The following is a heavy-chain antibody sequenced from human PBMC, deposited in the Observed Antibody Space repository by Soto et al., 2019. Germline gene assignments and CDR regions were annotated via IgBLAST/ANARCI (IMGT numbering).Heavy chain of an antibody. J-gene: IGHJ5*02. CDR1: GASVSHGY. CDR2: MYFGGSF. D-gene: IGHD3-22*01. CDR3: ARSYYDSTGFAVDP. Sequence: SGTLSLTCNVSGASVSHGYWSWIRQPPGKALEWIGFMYFGGSFNYNPSLTSRATISVETSKNQFSMKLTSVTASDTAVYYCARSYYDSTGFAVDPWGQGTLVTVSS. V-gene: IGHV4-59*02.